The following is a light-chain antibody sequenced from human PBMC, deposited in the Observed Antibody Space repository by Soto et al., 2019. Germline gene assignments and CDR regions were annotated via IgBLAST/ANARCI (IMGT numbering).Light chain of an antibody. CDR1: QNVDKK. CDR3: QQYDLFWT. J-gene: IGKJ1*01. V-gene: IGKV1-5*01. Sequence: DFQMTQSPSTQSASFGDRVTITCRASQNVDKKVAWYQQKPGKAPKLLIFDVSTLQTGVPSRFSGSGSGTEFSLSINSLQPDDVATYYCQQYDLFWTFGQGTKVDIK. CDR2: DVS.